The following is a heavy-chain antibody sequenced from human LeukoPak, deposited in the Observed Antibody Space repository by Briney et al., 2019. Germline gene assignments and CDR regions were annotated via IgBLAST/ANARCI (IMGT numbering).Heavy chain of an antibody. CDR1: GYTFTSYG. CDR3: ARGTRVISPSTKLGIGRYFDY. CDR2: ISAYNGNT. J-gene: IGHJ4*02. D-gene: IGHD7-27*01. V-gene: IGHV1-18*01. Sequence: ASVKVSCKASGYTFTSYGISWVRQAPGQGLEWMGWISAYNGNTNCAQKLQGRVTMTTDTSTSTAYMELRSLRSDDTAVYYCARGTRVISPSTKLGIGRYFDYWGQGTLVTVSS.